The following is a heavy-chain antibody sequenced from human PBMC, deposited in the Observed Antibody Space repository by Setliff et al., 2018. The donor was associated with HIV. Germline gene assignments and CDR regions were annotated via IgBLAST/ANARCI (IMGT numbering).Heavy chain of an antibody. CDR2: VSPDGTEA. CDR1: GFTFSKYW. CDR3: ADPPSGF. V-gene: IGHV3-7*01. Sequence: PGGSLRLSCAASGFTFSKYWMSWVRQAPGKGLEWVASVSPDGTEASSVGSMRGRFTVSRDNAKNSLSLQMNSLRVEDTAVYYCADPPSGFWGQGTLVTVSS. D-gene: IGHD3-10*01. J-gene: IGHJ4*02.